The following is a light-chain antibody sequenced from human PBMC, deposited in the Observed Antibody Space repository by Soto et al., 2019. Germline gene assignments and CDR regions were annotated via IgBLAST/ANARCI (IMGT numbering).Light chain of an antibody. J-gene: IGKJ4*01. CDR3: QQYQKWPLT. Sequence: EIVMTQSPATLSVSPGERATLSCRASQSVSSNLAWYQHKPGQAPRLLIYGASIRATGVPARFSGSGSGTEFTHTISSLQSEDFAVYYCQQYQKWPLTFGGGTKAEIK. CDR1: QSVSSN. CDR2: GAS. V-gene: IGKV3-15*01.